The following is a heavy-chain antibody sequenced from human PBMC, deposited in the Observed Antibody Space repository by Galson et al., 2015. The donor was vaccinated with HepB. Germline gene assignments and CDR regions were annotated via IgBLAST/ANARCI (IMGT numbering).Heavy chain of an antibody. D-gene: IGHD6-13*01. CDR3: ARGSRELVPEYFDY. CDR2: IYYSGST. Sequence: SETLSLTCTVSGGSISSYYWSWIRQPPGKGLEWIGYIYYSGSTNYNPSLKSRVTISVDTSKNQFSLKLSSVTAADTAVYYCARGSRELVPEYFDYWGQGTLVTVSS. CDR1: GGSISSYY. J-gene: IGHJ4*02. V-gene: IGHV4-59*01.